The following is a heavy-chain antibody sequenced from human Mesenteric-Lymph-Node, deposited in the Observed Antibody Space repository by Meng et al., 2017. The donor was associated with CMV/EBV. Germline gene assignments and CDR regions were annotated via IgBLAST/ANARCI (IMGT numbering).Heavy chain of an antibody. CDR1: YG. D-gene: IGHD2-15*01. V-gene: IGHV1-18*01. J-gene: IGHJ1*01. CDR2: ISGHNCNT. CDR3: AKGSTTGYCTSSSCYRTEYFLH. Sequence: YGINWVRQAPGQVLEWMGWISGHNCNTNYAQKFQGRVTMTTDTSTSTAYMEVRSLRSDDTAVYFCAKGSTTGYCTSSSCYRTEYFLHWGQGTLVTVSS.